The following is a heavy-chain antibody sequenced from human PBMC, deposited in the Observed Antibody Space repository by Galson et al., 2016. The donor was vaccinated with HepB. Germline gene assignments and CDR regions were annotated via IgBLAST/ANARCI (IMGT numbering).Heavy chain of an antibody. V-gene: IGHV3-21*01. D-gene: IGHD3-9*01. CDR1: GFTFRNHG. CDR2: ISGTSTYI. J-gene: IGHJ4*02. CDR3: ARDLRGMIRFFDWSTHFDS. Sequence: SLRLSCAASGFTFRNHGMNWVRQAPGKGLEWVSSISGTSTYIYYADPVKGRFTISRDNAKNSLYLQMNNVRAEDTAVYYCARDLRGMIRFFDWSTHFDSWGQGTLVTVSS.